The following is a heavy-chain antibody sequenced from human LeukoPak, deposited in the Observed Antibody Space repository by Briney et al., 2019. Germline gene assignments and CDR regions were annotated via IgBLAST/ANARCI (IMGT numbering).Heavy chain of an antibody. D-gene: IGHD2-15*01. CDR3: ARGYCSGGSCYSIDY. CDR1: GHTFTGYY. J-gene: IGHJ4*02. V-gene: IGHV1-2*02. Sequence: ASVKVSCKASGHTFTGYYMHWVRQAPGQGLEWMGWINPKNGGTNYAQKFQGRVTMTRDTSISTAYMELSSLRSDDTAVYYCARGYCSGGSCYSIDYRGQGTLVTVSS. CDR2: INPKNGGT.